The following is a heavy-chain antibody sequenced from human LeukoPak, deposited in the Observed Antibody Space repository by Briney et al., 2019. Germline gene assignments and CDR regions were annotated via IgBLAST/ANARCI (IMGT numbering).Heavy chain of an antibody. CDR2: IYYSGST. V-gene: IGHV4-31*03. J-gene: IGHJ4*02. CDR3: ARFYYYDSSGYYYIFDY. D-gene: IGHD3-22*01. CDR1: GGSISSNDYY. Sequence: SQTLSLTCTVSGGSISSNDYYWNWIRQHPGKGLEWIGYIYYSGSTYYNPSLKSRVTISVDTSKNQFSLKLSSVTAADTAVYYCARFYYYDSSGYYYIFDYWGQGTLVTVSS.